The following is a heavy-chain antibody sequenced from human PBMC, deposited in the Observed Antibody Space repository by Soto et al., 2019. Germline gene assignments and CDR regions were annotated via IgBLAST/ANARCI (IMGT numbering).Heavy chain of an antibody. J-gene: IGHJ5*02. Sequence: SETLSLTCTVSGGSISSSSYYWGWIRQPPGKGLEWIASIYYSGSTYYNPSLKSPVTISVDTSKNQFSLQLSSLTAPHTPAYSCARLLGGDYYGFDPWGQGTLVTVSS. CDR1: GGSISSSSYY. CDR3: ARLLGGDYYGFDP. CDR2: IYYSGST. D-gene: IGHD4-17*01. V-gene: IGHV4-39*01.